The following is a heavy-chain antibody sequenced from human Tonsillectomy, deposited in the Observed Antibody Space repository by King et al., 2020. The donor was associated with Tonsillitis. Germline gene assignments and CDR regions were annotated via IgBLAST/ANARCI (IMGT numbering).Heavy chain of an antibody. CDR3: AREEQQLAFDY. CDR1: GFTFSSYG. CDR2: IWYDGSNK. V-gene: IGHV3-33*01. J-gene: IGHJ4*02. D-gene: IGHD6-13*01. Sequence: HVQLVESGGGVVQPGRSLRLSCAASGFTFSSYGMHWVRQAPGKGLEWVAVIWYDGSNKYYADSVKGRFTISRDNSKNTLYLQMNSLRAEDTAVYYCAREEQQLAFDYWGQGTLVTVSS.